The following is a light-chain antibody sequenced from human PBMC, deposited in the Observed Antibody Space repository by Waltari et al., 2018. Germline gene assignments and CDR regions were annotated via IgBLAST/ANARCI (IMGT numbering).Light chain of an antibody. J-gene: IGKJ4*01. CDR2: AAS. V-gene: IGKV1-6*01. CDR3: LQDYNYPLT. Sequence: AIQMTESPSSLSASVGDRVIITGRESKGIRNDLGWYQQKPGKAPKLLIYAASSLQSGVASRFSGSGSGTDFTLTSSSLQPEDVATYYCLQDYNYPLTFGGGTKVEI. CDR1: KGIRND.